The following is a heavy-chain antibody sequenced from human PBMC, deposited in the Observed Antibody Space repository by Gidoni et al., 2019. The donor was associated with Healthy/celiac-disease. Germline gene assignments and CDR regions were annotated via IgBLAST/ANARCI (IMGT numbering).Heavy chain of an antibody. J-gene: IGHJ4*02. CDR3: ASIAAAGRSY. V-gene: IGHV3-21*01. D-gene: IGHD6-13*01. CDR2: ISSSSSYI. CDR1: GFTFSSYS. Sequence: EVQLVESGGGLVKPGGSLRLSCAASGFTFSSYSMNWVRQAPGKGLGWVSSISSSSSYIYYADSVKGRFTISRDNAKNSLYLQMNSLRAEDTAVYYCASIAAAGRSYWGQGTLVTVSS.